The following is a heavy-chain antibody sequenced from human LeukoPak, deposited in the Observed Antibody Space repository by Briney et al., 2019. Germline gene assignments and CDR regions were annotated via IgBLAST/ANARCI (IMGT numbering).Heavy chain of an antibody. CDR1: GDSISSGSYS. D-gene: IGHD6-6*01. CDR3: TREVIAAHNWFDP. CDR2: FYISGST. V-gene: IGHV4-61*02. Sequence: TPSETLSLTYTVSGDSISSGSYSWSWIRQPAGKGLEWIGRFYISGSTNYNPFLKSRVTISVDTSKNQFSLKLSSVTAADTAMYYCTREVIAAHNWFDPWGQGTLVTVSS. J-gene: IGHJ5*02.